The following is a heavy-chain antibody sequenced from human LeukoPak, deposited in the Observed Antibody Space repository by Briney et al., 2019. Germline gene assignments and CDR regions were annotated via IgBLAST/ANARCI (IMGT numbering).Heavy chain of an antibody. Sequence: GASVKVSCKASGYTFSNYDINWVRQAPGQGLEWMGWMNPNSGRRDYAQKFQGRVTMTRNSSINTAYMELTSLRSDDTAVDYCAKGLRSDYWGQGTLVTVSS. J-gene: IGHJ4*02. CDR3: AKGLRSDY. CDR1: GYTFSNYD. V-gene: IGHV1-8*01. D-gene: IGHD3-16*02. CDR2: MNPNSGRR.